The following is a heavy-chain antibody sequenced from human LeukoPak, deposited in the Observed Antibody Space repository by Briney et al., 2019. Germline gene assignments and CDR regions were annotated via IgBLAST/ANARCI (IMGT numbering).Heavy chain of an antibody. CDR2: IWYDGSNK. CDR1: GFTFSSYG. CDR3: ARERRMYYDILTGYLGYGMDV. D-gene: IGHD3-9*01. J-gene: IGHJ6*02. V-gene: IGHV3-33*01. Sequence: GRSLRLSCAASGFTFSSYGMHWVRQAPGKGLEWVAVIWYDGSNKYYADSVKGRFTISRDNSKNTLYLQMNSLRAEDTAVYYCARERRMYYDILTGYLGYGMDVWDQGTTVTVSS.